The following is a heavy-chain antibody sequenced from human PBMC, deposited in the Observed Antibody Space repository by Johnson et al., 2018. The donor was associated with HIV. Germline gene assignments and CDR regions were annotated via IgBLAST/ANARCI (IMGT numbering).Heavy chain of an antibody. J-gene: IGHJ3*02. CDR1: GFTFSSYW. V-gene: IGHV3-30*02. CDR3: AKNGARGDAFDI. Sequence: QVQLVESGGGLVQPGGSLRLSCAASGFTFSSYWMSWVRQAPGKGLEWVAFIRYDGSNKYFADSVKGRFTISRDNSKNTLYLQMNSLRAEDTAVYYCAKNGARGDAFDIWGQGTMVTVSS. CDR2: IRYDGSNK. D-gene: IGHD2-8*01.